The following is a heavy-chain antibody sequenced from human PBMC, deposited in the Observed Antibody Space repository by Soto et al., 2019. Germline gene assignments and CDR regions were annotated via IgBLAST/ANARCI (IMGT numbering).Heavy chain of an antibody. CDR3: ARRNWNYGAFDI. CDR1: GFTFSSYA. J-gene: IGHJ3*02. V-gene: IGHV3-23*01. CDR2: ISGGGSST. D-gene: IGHD1-7*01. Sequence: GSLRLSCAASGFTFSSYAMSWVRQAPGKGLEWVSGISGGGSSTYYADSVKGRFTISRDNSKNTLYLQMNSLRAEDTAVYYCARRNWNYGAFDIWGQGTMVTVSS.